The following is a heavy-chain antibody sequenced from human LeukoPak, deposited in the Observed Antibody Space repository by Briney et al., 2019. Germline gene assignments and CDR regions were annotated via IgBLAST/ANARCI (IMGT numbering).Heavy chain of an antibody. D-gene: IGHD2-15*01. Sequence: GGSLRLSCAASGFTFSSYAMSWVRQAPGKGLEWVSDISGDGGSTYYADSVKGRFTISSDNFKNTLYLQMNSLRDEDRAVYYCAKDRRRVVVVVAATAVDHWGRGTLVTVSS. CDR3: AKDRRRVVVVVAATAVDH. CDR1: GFTFSSYA. V-gene: IGHV3-23*01. J-gene: IGHJ5*02. CDR2: ISGDGGST.